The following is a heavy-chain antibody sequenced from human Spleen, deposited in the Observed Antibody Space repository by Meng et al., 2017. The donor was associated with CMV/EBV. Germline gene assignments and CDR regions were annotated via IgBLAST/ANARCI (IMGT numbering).Heavy chain of an antibody. J-gene: IGHJ6*02. CDR3: AREVNTGIEGGMDV. CDR1: GGSFSGYY. CDR2: INHSGST. V-gene: IGHV4-34*01. Sequence: SETLSLTCAVYGGSFSGYYWSWIRQPPGKGLEWIGEINHSGSTTYNPSLKSRVTISVDTSKNQFSLKLSSVTAADTAVYYCAREVNTGIEGGMDVWGQGTTVTVSS. D-gene: IGHD1-26*01.